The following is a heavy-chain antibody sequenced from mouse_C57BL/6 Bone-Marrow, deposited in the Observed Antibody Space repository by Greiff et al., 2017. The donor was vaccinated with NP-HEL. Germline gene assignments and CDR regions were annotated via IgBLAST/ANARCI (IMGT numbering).Heavy chain of an antibody. CDR2: ISSGGSYT. D-gene: IGHD3-2*02. J-gene: IGHJ3*01. CDR1: GFTFSSYG. CDR3: ASPSSGSAWFAY. Sequence: EVQGVESGGDLVKPGGSLKLSCAASGFTFSSYGMSWVRQTPDKRLEWVATISSGGSYTYYPDSVKGRFTISRDNAKNTLYLQMSSLKSEDTAMYYCASPSSGSAWFAYWGQGTLVTVSA. V-gene: IGHV5-6*01.